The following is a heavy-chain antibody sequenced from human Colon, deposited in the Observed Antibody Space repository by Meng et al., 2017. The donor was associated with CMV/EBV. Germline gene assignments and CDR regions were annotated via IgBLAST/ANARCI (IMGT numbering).Heavy chain of an antibody. V-gene: IGHV3-49*04. CDR3: LISCGTSCDPYYYGMDV. Sequence: GESLKISCTASGFTFGDYDMSWVRQAPGKGLEWVGCIRRYVFGGTTEYAASVTGRFTISRDDSKSIAYLQMNSLKTADTAVYYCLISCGTSCDPYYYGMDVWGQGTTVTVSS. CDR1: GFTFGDYD. D-gene: IGHD2-2*01. CDR2: IRRYVFGGTT. J-gene: IGHJ6*02.